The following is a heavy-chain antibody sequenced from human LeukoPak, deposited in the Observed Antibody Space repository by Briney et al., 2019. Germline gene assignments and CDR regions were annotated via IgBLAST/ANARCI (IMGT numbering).Heavy chain of an antibody. CDR1: GFTFDDYA. J-gene: IGHJ4*02. CDR3: SKERDGYNFGNFDY. Sequence: GGSLRLSCAASGFTFDDYAMHWVRHAPGKGLEWVSGISWNSGSIGYADSVKGRFTISRDNAKNSLYLQMNSLRAEDTALYYCSKERDGYNFGNFDYWGQGTLVTVSS. D-gene: IGHD5-24*01. V-gene: IGHV3-9*01. CDR2: ISWNSGSI.